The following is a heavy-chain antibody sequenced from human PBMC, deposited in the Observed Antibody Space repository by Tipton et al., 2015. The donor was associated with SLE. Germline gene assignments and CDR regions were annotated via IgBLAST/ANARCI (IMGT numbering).Heavy chain of an antibody. V-gene: IGHV4-38-2*02. D-gene: IGHD3-3*01. J-gene: IGHJ4*02. CDR3: VREHRPRITVFGADC. Sequence: TLSLTCTVSGYSITSGYYWGWIRQPPGKGLEWIGSMSQTGITYYNPTLMSRVTISGDTSKNQFFLNLDSVTAADTAVYYCVREHRPRITVFGADCWGQGTLVTVPS. CDR1: GYSITSGYY. CDR2: MSQTGIT.